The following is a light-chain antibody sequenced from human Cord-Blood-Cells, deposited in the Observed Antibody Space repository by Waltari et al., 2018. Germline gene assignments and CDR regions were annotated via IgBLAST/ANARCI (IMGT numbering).Light chain of an antibody. Sequence: DIQMTQSPSSLSASVGDRVTITCRASQSISSYLNWYQQKPGKAPKILIYAASSLQSGVPSRFSFSGSGTDFTLTISSLQPEDFATYYCQQSYSTPWTFGQGTKVEIK. CDR1: QSISSY. V-gene: IGKV1-39*01. J-gene: IGKJ1*01. CDR3: QQSYSTPWT. CDR2: AAS.